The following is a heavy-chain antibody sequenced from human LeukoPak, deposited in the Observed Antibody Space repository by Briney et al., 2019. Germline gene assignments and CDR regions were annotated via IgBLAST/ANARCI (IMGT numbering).Heavy chain of an antibody. CDR1: GYTFTSYG. Sequence: ASVKVSCKASGYTFTSYGISWVRQAPGQGLEWMGWINAYNGNTNYAQKLQGRVTMTTDTSTSTAYMELRSLRSDDTAVYYCARDRRGWYCGGPLYYFDYWGQGTLVTVSS. CDR3: ARDRRGWYCGGPLYYFDY. CDR2: INAYNGNT. D-gene: IGHD6-19*01. V-gene: IGHV1-18*04. J-gene: IGHJ4*02.